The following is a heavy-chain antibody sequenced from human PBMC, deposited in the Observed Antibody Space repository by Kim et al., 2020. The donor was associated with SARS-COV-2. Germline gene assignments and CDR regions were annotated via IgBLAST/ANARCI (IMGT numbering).Heavy chain of an antibody. J-gene: IGHJ4*01. V-gene: IGHV3-66*01. Sequence: GGSLRLSCAASGLTVSRSYMSWVRQAPGKGLEWVSVIYSGGNTYYTDAVKGRFTISRDNSNLYLEMNSLRVEDTAVYYFSRGGGACCGGDCYRTFDYGG. CDR1: GLTVSRSY. CDR3: SRGGGACCGGDCYRTFDY. CDR2: IYSGGNT. D-gene: IGHD2-21*02.